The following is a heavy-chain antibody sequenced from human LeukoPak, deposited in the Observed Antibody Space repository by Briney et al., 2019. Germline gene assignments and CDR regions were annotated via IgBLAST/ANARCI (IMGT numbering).Heavy chain of an antibody. D-gene: IGHD4-17*01. J-gene: IGHJ4*02. CDR3: ARDRYGDYDFDY. Sequence: GGSLRLSCAASGFTFSIYSMSWVRQAPGKGLEWVSSISSSSTYIHYADSVKGRFTISRDSAERSLYLEMNSLRAEDTAVYYCARDRYGDYDFDYWGQGTLVTVSS. CDR1: GFTFSIYS. CDR2: ISSSSTYI. V-gene: IGHV3-21*01.